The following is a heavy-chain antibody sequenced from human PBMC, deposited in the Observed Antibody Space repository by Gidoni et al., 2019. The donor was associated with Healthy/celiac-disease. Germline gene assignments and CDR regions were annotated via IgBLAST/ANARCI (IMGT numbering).Heavy chain of an antibody. CDR3: ARDLHGGNTHDAFDI. Sequence: EVQLVESGGGVVRPGGSLGLSCAASGFPLDDYGMSWVRQAPGKGLEWVSGINWNGGSTGYADSVKVRFTISRDNAKNSLYLQMNSLRAEDTALYYCARDLHGGNTHDAFDIWGQGTMVTVSS. CDR1: GFPLDDYG. J-gene: IGHJ3*02. CDR2: INWNGGST. D-gene: IGHD2-15*01. V-gene: IGHV3-20*04.